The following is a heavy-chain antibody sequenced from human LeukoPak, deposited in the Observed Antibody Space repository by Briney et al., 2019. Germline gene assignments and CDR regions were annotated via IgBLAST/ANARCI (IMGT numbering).Heavy chain of an antibody. J-gene: IGHJ4*02. CDR2: ITTSGDSP. V-gene: IGHV3-23*01. D-gene: IGHD5-18*01. CDR3: ARNLRGYTYGSFDC. Sequence: GGSLRRSCAASGLTFSSYAMSWVRQAPGKGLEWVSLITTSGDSPHYADSVKGWFTISRDNSQNTLYLQVDSLRADDTALYFCARNLRGYTYGSFDCWGQGTLVTVSS. CDR1: GLTFSSYA.